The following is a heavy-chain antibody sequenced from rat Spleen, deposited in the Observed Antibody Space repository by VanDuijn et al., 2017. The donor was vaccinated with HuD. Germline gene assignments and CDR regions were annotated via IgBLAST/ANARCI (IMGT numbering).Heavy chain of an antibody. J-gene: IGHJ2*01. CDR2: ISTSGGKT. D-gene: IGHD1-1*01. Sequence: EVQLVESGGGSVQPGRSMKLSCVASGFTFSNYGMAWVRQAPKKGLEWVTYISTSGGKTYYRESVKGRFTLSRDNAKSTLYLQMDSLRSEDTATYYCARRGITEYFDYWGQGVMVTVSS. CDR1: GFTFSNYG. V-gene: IGHV5-25*01. CDR3: ARRGITEYFDY.